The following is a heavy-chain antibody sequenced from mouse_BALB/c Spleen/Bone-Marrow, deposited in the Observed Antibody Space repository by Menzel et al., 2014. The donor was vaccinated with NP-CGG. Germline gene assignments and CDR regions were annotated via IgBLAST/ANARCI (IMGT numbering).Heavy chain of an antibody. CDR2: IDPANGNT. J-gene: IGHJ3*01. CDR1: GFNIKDTY. CDR3: ARYYYGGSLFAY. V-gene: IGHV14-3*02. D-gene: IGHD1-1*01. Sequence: VQLQQSGAELVKPGASVKLSRTASGFNIKDTYMYWVKQRPEQGLEWIGRIDPANGNTKYDPKFQDKATITADTSSNTAYLQLSSLTSEDTAVYYCARYYYGGSLFAYWGQGTLVTVSA.